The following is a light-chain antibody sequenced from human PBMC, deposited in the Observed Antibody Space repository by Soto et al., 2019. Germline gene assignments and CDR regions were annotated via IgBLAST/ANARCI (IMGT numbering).Light chain of an antibody. J-gene: IGKJ1*01. Sequence: DIVMTHTPLSLPVKPGEPASISCRSSQSLFDADYGNTYLDWYLQWPGQSPRLLIYTVSSRASGGPDRFSGSGSGTNFTLKISEVEAEAAGVYYCMQRLQFPWTFGQGTKVDIK. V-gene: IGKV2-40*01. CDR3: MQRLQFPWT. CDR1: QSLFDADYGNTY. CDR2: TVS.